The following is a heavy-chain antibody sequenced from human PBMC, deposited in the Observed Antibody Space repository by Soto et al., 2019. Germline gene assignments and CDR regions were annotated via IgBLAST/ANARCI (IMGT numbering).Heavy chain of an antibody. CDR2: IYYSGST. Sequence: QVQLQESGPGLVKPSETLSLTCTVSGGSISSYYWSWIRQPPRKGLEWIGYIYYSGSTNYNPSLKSRVTISVDTSKNQFSLKLSSVTAADTAVYYCARGSANKPKTYYYDSSGYYYQGAFDIWGQGTMVTVSS. CDR1: GGSISSYY. J-gene: IGHJ3*02. CDR3: ARGSANKPKTYYYDSSGYYYQGAFDI. D-gene: IGHD3-22*01. V-gene: IGHV4-59*01.